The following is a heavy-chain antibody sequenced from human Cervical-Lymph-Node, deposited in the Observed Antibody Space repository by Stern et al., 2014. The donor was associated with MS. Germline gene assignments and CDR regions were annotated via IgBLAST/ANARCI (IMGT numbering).Heavy chain of an antibody. V-gene: IGHV3-30*03. CDR3: AVIAAAGDFDY. D-gene: IGHD6-13*01. CDR1: GFTFKRYG. Sequence: QVQLVQSGGGVVQPGRSLRLSCAASGFTFKRYGMNWVRQAPGKGLEWVALISYGGSDKYYADSVKGRFTISRDNSKSTLYLQMNSLRTEDTAVYYCAVIAAAGDFDYWGQGTLVTVSS. J-gene: IGHJ4*02. CDR2: ISYGGSDK.